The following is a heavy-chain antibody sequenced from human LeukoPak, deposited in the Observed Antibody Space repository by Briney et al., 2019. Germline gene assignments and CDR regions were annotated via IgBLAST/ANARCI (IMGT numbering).Heavy chain of an antibody. CDR3: ARETSTWNSFEY. J-gene: IGHJ4*02. D-gene: IGHD1/OR15-1a*01. Sequence: SETLSLTCAVYGGSFSGYYWSWIRQSPGRGLEWIGQINDSGDTDYNPSLKSRVTISIDTSKKQFSLRLRSVTAADKALYYCARETSTWNSFEYWGQGTAVTVSS. CDR1: GGSFSGYY. V-gene: IGHV4-34*01. CDR2: INDSGDT.